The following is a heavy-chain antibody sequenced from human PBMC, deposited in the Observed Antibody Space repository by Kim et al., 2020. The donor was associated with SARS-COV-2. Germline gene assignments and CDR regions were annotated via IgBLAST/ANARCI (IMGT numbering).Heavy chain of an antibody. CDR1: GITFSNYA. Sequence: GGSLRLSCAASGITFSNYAMSWVRQTPGKGLEWVSVISGGAYSTIYADSVKGRSTISRDNSKNTLYLQLNSLRAEDTAVNFCGKGRVGSNWYNFDYWGQG. D-gene: IGHD6-13*01. J-gene: IGHJ4*02. CDR2: ISGGAYST. V-gene: IGHV3-23*01. CDR3: GKGRVGSNWYNFDY.